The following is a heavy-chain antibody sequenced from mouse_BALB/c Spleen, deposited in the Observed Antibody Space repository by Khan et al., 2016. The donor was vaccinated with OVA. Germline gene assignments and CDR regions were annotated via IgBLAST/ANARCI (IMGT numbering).Heavy chain of an antibody. CDR3: AIYYYGVAY. Sequence: QAQLKQSGPGLVAPSQTLSITCTVSGFSLTNYGIHWIRQPPGKGLEWLGVIWTGGSTNYSSALMSRLSISKDNSKSQVFLKMNSLQTDDTAMYYCAIYYYGVAYWGQGTLVTVSA. J-gene: IGHJ3*01. CDR1: GFSLTNYG. D-gene: IGHD1-1*01. V-gene: IGHV2-9*02. CDR2: IWTGGST.